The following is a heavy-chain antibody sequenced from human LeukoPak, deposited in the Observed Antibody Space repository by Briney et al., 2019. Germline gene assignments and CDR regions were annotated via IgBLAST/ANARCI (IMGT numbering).Heavy chain of an antibody. Sequence: GGSLRLSCAASGFTFSDYYMTWIRQAPGKGLEWISYISSGDGPTYYADSVKGRFTTSRDNAKNSLFLQMNSLRVEDTAVYYCARALELKIAVAGLFEYWGQGTLVTVSS. CDR2: ISSGDGPT. J-gene: IGHJ4*02. V-gene: IGHV3-11*01. CDR3: ARALELKIAVAGLFEY. CDR1: GFTFSDYY. D-gene: IGHD6-19*01.